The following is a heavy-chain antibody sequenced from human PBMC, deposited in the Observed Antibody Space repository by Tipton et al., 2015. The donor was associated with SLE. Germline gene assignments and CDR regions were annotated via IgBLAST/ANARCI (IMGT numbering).Heavy chain of an antibody. Sequence: RSLRLSCAASGFIFDDYAMNWVRQAPGKGLEWVSGISWHSGSIGYADSVKGRFTISRDNANNSLYLQMNSLRLEDTALYYCAKGSTLNYYFHMDAWGQGTTVTVSS. J-gene: IGHJ6*02. CDR3: AKGSTLNYYFHMDA. CDR1: GFIFDDYA. V-gene: IGHV3-9*01. D-gene: IGHD3/OR15-3a*01. CDR2: ISWHSGSI.